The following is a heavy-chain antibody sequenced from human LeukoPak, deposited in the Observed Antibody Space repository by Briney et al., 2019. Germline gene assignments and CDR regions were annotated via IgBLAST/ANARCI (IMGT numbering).Heavy chain of an antibody. CDR1: GGTFSSYA. CDR2: IIPIFGTA. V-gene: IGHV1-69*05. J-gene: IGHJ4*02. D-gene: IGHD3-10*01. Sequence: GASVKVSCKASGGTFSSYAISWMRQAPGQGLEWMGRIIPIFGTANYAQKFQGRVTITTDESTSTAYMELSSLRSEDTAVYYCARAFGGGASEYYFDYWGQGTLVTVSS. CDR3: ARAFGGGASEYYFDY.